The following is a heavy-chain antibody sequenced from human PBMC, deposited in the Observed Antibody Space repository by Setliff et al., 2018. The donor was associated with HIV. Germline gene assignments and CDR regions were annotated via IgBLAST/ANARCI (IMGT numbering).Heavy chain of an antibody. J-gene: IGHJ1*01. Sequence: PSATLSLTCTVSGGSMTTHFWSWIRQPPGKGLEWIGSVYYSGSTNYNPSLKSRVTISLDTSENQFSLNLNSVTAADTAVYYCARDISEGFFLERASEHWSQGTLVTVSS. V-gene: IGHV4-59*11. D-gene: IGHD3-3*01. CDR3: ARDISEGFFLERASEH. CDR1: GGSMTTHF. CDR2: VYYSGST.